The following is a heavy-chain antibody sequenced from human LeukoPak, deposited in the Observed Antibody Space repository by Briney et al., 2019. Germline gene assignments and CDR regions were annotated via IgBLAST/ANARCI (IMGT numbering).Heavy chain of an antibody. CDR1: GGSISSYY. V-gene: IGHV4-59*08. CDR2: IYYSGST. J-gene: IGHJ4*02. Sequence: SETLSLTCTVSGGSISSYYWSWIRQPPGKGLEWIGYIYYSGSTNYNPSLKSRVTISVDTSKNQFSLKLSSVTAADTAVYYCARFIPDVDTAMVLTNVKYYFDYWGQGTLVTVSS. CDR3: ARFIPDVDTAMVLTNVKYYFDY. D-gene: IGHD5-18*01.